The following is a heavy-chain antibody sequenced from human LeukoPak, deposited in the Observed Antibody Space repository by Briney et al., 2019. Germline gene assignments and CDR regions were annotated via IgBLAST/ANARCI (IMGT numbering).Heavy chain of an antibody. CDR3: AKDRTTVTTPHY. J-gene: IGHJ4*02. CDR2: ISGNSGST. D-gene: IGHD4-17*01. V-gene: IGHV3-23*01. CDR1: GFTFSSYA. Sequence: GGSLRLSCAASGFTFSSYAMSWVRQAPGKGLEWVSSISGNSGSTYYADSVKGRFTISRDTSKNTLYLQMNSLRAEDTAVYYCAKDRTTVTTPHYWGQGTLVTVSS.